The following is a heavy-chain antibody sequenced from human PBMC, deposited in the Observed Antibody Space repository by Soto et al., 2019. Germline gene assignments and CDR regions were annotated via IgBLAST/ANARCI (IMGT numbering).Heavy chain of an antibody. V-gene: IGHV1-2*02. J-gene: IGHJ4*02. CDR3: ARTDYLFSTLTYYFDY. D-gene: IGHD3-16*01. CDR1: GYTFTAYY. CDR2: INPNTTDT. Sequence: GASVKVSCKPSGYTFTAYYLHWVRQAPGQGLERMGWINPNTTDTTHAQKFQGRVTLSRDTSINTAYMELSRLTSDDTAMYYCARTDYLFSTLTYYFDYWGQGTLVTVSS.